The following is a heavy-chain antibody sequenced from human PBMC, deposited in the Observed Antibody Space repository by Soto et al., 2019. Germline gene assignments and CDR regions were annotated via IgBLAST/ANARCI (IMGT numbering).Heavy chain of an antibody. CDR3: ARCLGIAAAAGTVYFDY. CDR1: GYTFTSYG. CDR2: ISAYNGNR. Sequence: ASVKVSCKASGYTFTSYGISWVRQAPGQGLEWMGWISAYNGNRNYAQKLQGRVTMTTDTSTSTAYMELRSLRSDDTAVYYYARCLGIAAAAGTVYFDYWGQGTLVTVSS. D-gene: IGHD6-13*01. V-gene: IGHV1-18*01. J-gene: IGHJ4*02.